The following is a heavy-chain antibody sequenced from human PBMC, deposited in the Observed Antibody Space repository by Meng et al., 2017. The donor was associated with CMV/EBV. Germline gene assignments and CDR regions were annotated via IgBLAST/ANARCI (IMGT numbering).Heavy chain of an antibody. J-gene: IGHJ6*02. CDR1: GGSISSYY. D-gene: IGHD5-18*01. Sequence: SETLSLTCTVSGGSISSYYWSWIRQPPGKGLEWIGYIYYSGSTNYNPSLKSRVTISVDTSKNQFSLKLSSVTAADTAVYYCARGDTAMVDYYYYGMDVWGQGTTVTVSS. V-gene: IGHV4-59*01. CDR3: ARGDTAMVDYYYYGMDV. CDR2: IYYSGST.